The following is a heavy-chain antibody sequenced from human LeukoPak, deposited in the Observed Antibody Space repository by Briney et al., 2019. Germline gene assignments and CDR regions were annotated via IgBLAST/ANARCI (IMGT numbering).Heavy chain of an antibody. J-gene: IGHJ3*02. D-gene: IGHD1-1*01. V-gene: IGHV4-61*08. CDR1: GGSISSGGYY. CDR3: AAKLRPDDAFNM. Sequence: PSETLSLTCTVSGGSISSGGYYWSWIRQPPGKGLEWIGYIYYNGNTKWNSSFKSRVTISVDTSKNQFSLNLSSVTAADTAVYYCAAKLRPDDAFNMWGQGTMVTVSS. CDR2: IYYNGNT.